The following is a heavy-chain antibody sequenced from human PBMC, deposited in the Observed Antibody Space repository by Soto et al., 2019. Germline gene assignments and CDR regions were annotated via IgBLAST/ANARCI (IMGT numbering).Heavy chain of an antibody. V-gene: IGHV1-2*02. CDR2: TNPNSGAT. CDR1: GYTFTDSF. CDR3: ARDLVGYDLYGPDS. D-gene: IGHD5-12*01. Sequence: ASVKVSCKASGYTFTDSFIHWFRQAPGQGLEWMGWTNPNSGATDYAQKFLGRVTMTRDTSISTAYMELSRLKSDDTAVYYCARDLVGYDLYGPDSWGQGTLVSVSS. J-gene: IGHJ5*01.